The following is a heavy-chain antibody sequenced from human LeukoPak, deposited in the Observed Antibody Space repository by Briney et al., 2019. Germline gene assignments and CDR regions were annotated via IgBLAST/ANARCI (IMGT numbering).Heavy chain of an antibody. Sequence: GGSLRLSCAASGFTFSSYAMHWVRQAQGKGLEWVAVISYDGSNKYYADSVNGRFTISRDNSKNTLYLQMNSLRAEDTAVYYCARDHATIAVAGIEAYWDQGTLVTVSS. V-gene: IGHV3-30*04. D-gene: IGHD6-19*01. J-gene: IGHJ4*02. CDR2: ISYDGSNK. CDR1: GFTFSSYA. CDR3: ARDHATIAVAGIEAY.